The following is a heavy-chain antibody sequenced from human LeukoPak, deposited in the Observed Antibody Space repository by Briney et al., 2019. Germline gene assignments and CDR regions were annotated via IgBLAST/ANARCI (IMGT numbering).Heavy chain of an antibody. CDR2: IFYSGYT. D-gene: IGHD6-13*01. V-gene: IGHV4-59*08. CDR1: GGSMNSYY. J-gene: IGHJ4*02. Sequence: SETLSLTCTVYGGSMNSYYWSLIRQPPGKGLQWIGYIFYSGYTNYNPSLKSRVTISVDTSKNQFSLRLSSVTTADTAAYNFARHGSSSRASFRYYDYWGQGTLVTVSS. CDR3: ARHGSSSRASFRYYDY.